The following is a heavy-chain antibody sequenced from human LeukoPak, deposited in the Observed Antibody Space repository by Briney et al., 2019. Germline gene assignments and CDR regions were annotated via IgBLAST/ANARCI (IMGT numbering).Heavy chain of an antibody. V-gene: IGHV3-48*03. CDR3: AKFIQAKQLVLLGDAFDI. J-gene: IGHJ3*02. CDR2: ISSSGSTI. D-gene: IGHD6-13*01. Sequence: GGSLRLSCAASGFTFSSYEMNWVRQAPGKGLEWVSYISSSGSTIYYADSVKGRFTISRDNAKNSLYLQMNSLRAEDTAVYYCAKFIQAKQLVLLGDAFDIWGQGTMVTVSS. CDR1: GFTFSSYE.